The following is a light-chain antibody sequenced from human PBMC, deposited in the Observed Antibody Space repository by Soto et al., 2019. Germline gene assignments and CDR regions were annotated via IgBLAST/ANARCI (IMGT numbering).Light chain of an antibody. CDR1: QTISSY. CDR3: RQYNNWPSWT. Sequence: DIQMTQSPSTLSASVGDRFTITFRASQTISSYLNWYQQKPGKAPKLLIYVASSLQGGVPSRFSGSGSGTEFTLTISSLQSEDFAVYYCRQYNNWPSWTFGQGTRWIS. J-gene: IGKJ1*01. CDR2: VAS. V-gene: IGKV1-39*01.